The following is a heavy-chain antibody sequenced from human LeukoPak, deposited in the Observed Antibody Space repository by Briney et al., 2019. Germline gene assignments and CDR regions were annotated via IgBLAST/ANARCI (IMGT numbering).Heavy chain of an antibody. CDR3: AKAAYNYGPFDY. V-gene: IGHV3-23*01. CDR1: GFIFSTYS. J-gene: IGHJ4*02. CDR2: INNSGVHT. Sequence: PGGSLRLSCAASGFIFSTYSMNWVRQAPGKGLEWVSIINNSGVHTSYADSVKGRFTISRDNSKNTLYLQMNSLRAEDTAVYYCAKAAYNYGPFDYWGQGTLVLVSS. D-gene: IGHD5-18*01.